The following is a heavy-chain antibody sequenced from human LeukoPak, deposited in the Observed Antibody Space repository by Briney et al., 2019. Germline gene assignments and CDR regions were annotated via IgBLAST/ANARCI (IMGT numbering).Heavy chain of an antibody. Sequence: GGSLRLSGAASGFTFSSYSMNWVRQAPGKGLGWVSSISTSSRYIYYRDSVKGRFTISRDDAKNSLYLQMNSLRVEDTAVYYCARADCSGSTCYLRRSWFDPWGQGTLVTVSS. CDR2: ISTSSRYI. CDR1: GFTFSSYS. V-gene: IGHV3-21*01. CDR3: ARADCSGSTCYLRRSWFDP. J-gene: IGHJ5*02. D-gene: IGHD2-2*01.